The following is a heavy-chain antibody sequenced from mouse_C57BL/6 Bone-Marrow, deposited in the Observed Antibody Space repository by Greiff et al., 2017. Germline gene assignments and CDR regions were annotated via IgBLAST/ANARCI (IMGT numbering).Heavy chain of an antibody. CDR1: GYTFTSYW. D-gene: IGHD2-10*01. CDR3: ARSRSYWRPTHFDY. J-gene: IGHJ2*01. CDR2: IHPNSGST. Sequence: VQLQQPGAELVKPGASVKLSCKASGYTFTSYWMHWVKQRPGQGLEWIGMIHPNSGSTNYNEKFKSKATLTVDKSSSTAYMQLSSLTSEDSAVYYCARSRSYWRPTHFDYWVQGTTLTVSA. V-gene: IGHV1-64*01.